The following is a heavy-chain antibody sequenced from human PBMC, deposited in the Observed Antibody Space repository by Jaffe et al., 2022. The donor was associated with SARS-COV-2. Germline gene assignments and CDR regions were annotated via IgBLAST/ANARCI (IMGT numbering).Heavy chain of an antibody. CDR3: ARTSGWYGARGDY. Sequence: EVQLVESGGGLVQRGGSLRLSCAASGFTFSSYWMNWVRQAPGKGLEWVANIKQDGSEKYYVDSVKGRFTISRDNAKNSLYLQMNSLRAEDTAVYYCARTSGWYGARGDYWGQGTLVTVSS. D-gene: IGHD6-19*01. CDR2: IKQDGSEK. V-gene: IGHV3-7*01. CDR1: GFTFSSYW. J-gene: IGHJ4*02.